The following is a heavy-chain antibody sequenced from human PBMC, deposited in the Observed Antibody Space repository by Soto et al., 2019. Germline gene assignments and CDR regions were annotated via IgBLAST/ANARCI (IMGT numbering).Heavy chain of an antibody. CDR1: GGSISSYY. V-gene: IGHV4-59*01. CDR3: ARGRFLEWLFNYYYSGMDV. Sequence: SETLSLTCTVSGGSISSYYWSWIRQPPGKGLEWIGYIYYSGSTNYNPSLKSRVTISVDTSKNQFSLKLSSVTAADTAVYYCARGRFLEWLFNYYYSGMDVWGQGTRVTVSS. D-gene: IGHD3-3*01. J-gene: IGHJ6*02. CDR2: IYYSGST.